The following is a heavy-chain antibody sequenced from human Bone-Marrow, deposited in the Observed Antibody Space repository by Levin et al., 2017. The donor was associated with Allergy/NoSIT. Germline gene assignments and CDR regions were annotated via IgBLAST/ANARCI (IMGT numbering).Heavy chain of an antibody. Sequence: PSETLSLTCTVSGGSVSSYYWSWIRQPAGKGLEWIGRIYTSGNTNYNPSLKSRVTMSVDTSKNQFSLKLSSVTAADTAIYYCARVGPTFYFYYYAMDVWGQGTTVTVSS. V-gene: IGHV4-4*07. CDR1: GGSVSSYY. CDR2: IYTSGNT. J-gene: IGHJ6*02. CDR3: ARVGPTFYFYYYAMDV.